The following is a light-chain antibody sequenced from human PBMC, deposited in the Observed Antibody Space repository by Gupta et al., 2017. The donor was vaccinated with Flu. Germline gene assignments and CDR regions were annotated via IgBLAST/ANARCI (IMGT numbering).Light chain of an antibody. J-gene: IGLJ3*02. CDR2: KDN. Sequence: SYELTQPPSVSVSPGQTARITCSGDALPKQFAYWSQQKPGQAPVLVIYKDNERPSGIPERFSGSSSGTTVTLTISGVQAEDEADYYCQSADTSGTYRVFGGGTKVSVL. V-gene: IGLV3-25*02. CDR1: ALPKQF. CDR3: QSADTSGTYRV.